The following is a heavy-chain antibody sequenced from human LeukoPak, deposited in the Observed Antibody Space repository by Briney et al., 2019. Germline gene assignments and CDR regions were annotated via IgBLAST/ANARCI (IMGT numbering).Heavy chain of an antibody. D-gene: IGHD1-26*01. J-gene: IGHJ4*02. CDR1: GGSISSYY. Sequence: SETLSLTCTVSGGSISSYYWSWIRQPPGKGLEWIGYIYYSGSTNYNPSLKSRVTISVDTSKNQFSLKLSSVTAAATAVYYCARLRTDSGSYYGFDYWGQGTLVTVSS. CDR3: ARLRTDSGSYYGFDY. CDR2: IYYSGST. V-gene: IGHV4-59*01.